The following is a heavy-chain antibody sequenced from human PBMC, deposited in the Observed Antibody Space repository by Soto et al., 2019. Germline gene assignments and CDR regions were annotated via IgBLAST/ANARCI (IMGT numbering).Heavy chain of an antibody. V-gene: IGHV4-59*12. J-gene: IGHJ6*03. D-gene: IGHD2-2*01. Sequence: PSETLSLTCTVSGGSISSYYWSWIRQPPGKGLEWIGYIYYSGSTNYNPSLTSRATLSVDTSKDLFSLKLSSVSAADTAVYYCAREKPGGYCSSTSCYGPGYYYYLDVWGKGTTVTVSS. CDR3: AREKPGGYCSSTSCYGPGYYYYLDV. CDR2: IYYSGST. CDR1: GGSISSYY.